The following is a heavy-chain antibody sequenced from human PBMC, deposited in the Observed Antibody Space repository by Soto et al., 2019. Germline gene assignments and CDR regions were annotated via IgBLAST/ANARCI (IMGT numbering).Heavy chain of an antibody. D-gene: IGHD2-15*01. CDR2: ISYDGSNK. V-gene: IGHV3-30-3*01. J-gene: IGHJ3*02. CDR3: ARHDARYCSGGSCPPGAFDI. Sequence: HPGGSLRLSCAASGFTFSSYAMHWVRQAPGKGLEWVAVISYDGSNKYYADSVKGRFTISRDNSKNTLYLQMNSLRAEDTAVYYCARHDARYCSGGSCPPGAFDIWGQGTMVTVSS. CDR1: GFTFSSYA.